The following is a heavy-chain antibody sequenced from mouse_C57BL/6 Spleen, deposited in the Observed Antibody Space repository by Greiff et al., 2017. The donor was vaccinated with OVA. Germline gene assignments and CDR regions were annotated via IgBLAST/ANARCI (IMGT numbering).Heavy chain of an antibody. D-gene: IGHD2-1*01. V-gene: IGHV1-15*01. CDR2: IDPETGGT. CDR1: GYTFTDYE. CDR3: TRRTPLYYGNPYYFDY. J-gene: IGHJ2*01. Sequence: QVQLKESGAELVRPGASVTLSCKASGYTFTDYEMHWVKQTPVHGLEWIGAIDPETGGTAYNQKFKGKAILTADKSSSTAYMELRSLTSEDSAVYYCTRRTPLYYGNPYYFDYWGQGTTLTVSS.